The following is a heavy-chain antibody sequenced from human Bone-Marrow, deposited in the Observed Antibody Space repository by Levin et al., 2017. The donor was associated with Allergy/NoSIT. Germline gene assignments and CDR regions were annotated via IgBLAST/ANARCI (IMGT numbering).Heavy chain of an antibody. Sequence: ASVKVSCKASGGFLRNYVITWVRQAPGRGLEWMGGTIPIIGTPNYAQKFQGRVTITADESTSTVYMELSSLRSEDTAAYYCAATRIKGSGTYYYMDVWANGTTVTVSS. CDR1: GGFLRNYV. D-gene: IGHD3-10*01. CDR2: TIPIIGTP. J-gene: IGHJ6*03. V-gene: IGHV1-69*13. CDR3: AATRIKGSGTYYYMDV.